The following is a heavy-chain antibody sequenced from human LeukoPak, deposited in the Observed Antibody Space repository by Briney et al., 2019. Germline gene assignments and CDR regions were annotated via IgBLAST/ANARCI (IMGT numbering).Heavy chain of an antibody. D-gene: IGHD3-22*01. Sequence: GGSLRLSCAASGFTFSSYSMNWVRQAPGKGLEWVSSISSSSSYIYYADSVKGRFTISRDNAKNSLFLQMNSLRAEDTAVYYCTKTRMYNYDSRDFDYWGQGTLVTVSS. J-gene: IGHJ4*02. CDR2: ISSSSSYI. V-gene: IGHV3-21*01. CDR1: GFTFSSYS. CDR3: TKTRMYNYDSRDFDY.